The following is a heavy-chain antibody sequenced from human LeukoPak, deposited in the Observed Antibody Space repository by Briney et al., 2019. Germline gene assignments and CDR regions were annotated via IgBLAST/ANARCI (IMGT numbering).Heavy chain of an antibody. CDR1: GGSISSSSYY. V-gene: IGHV3-48*01. CDR3: ARDHNWSFDY. Sequence: PSETLSLTCTVSGGSISSSSYYWGWVRQAPGKGLEWISYIMSSSSIIYYADSVKGRFTISRDNAKNSLYLQMNNLRAEDTAVYYCARDHNWSFDYWGQGTLVTVSS. CDR2: IMSSSSII. J-gene: IGHJ4*02. D-gene: IGHD1-20*01.